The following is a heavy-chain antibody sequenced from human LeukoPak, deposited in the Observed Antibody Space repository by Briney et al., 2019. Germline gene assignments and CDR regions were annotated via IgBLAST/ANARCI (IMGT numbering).Heavy chain of an antibody. J-gene: IGHJ3*02. Sequence: PGGSLRLSCAASGFTFDDYGMNWVRQAPGKGLEWVSNINWNGGSTGYADSVKGRFTISRDDAKNSLYLQMSSLRAEDTALYYCAGDRIAVAGNDGFDIWGQGTMVTVSS. D-gene: IGHD6-19*01. V-gene: IGHV3-20*04. CDR3: AGDRIAVAGNDGFDI. CDR2: INWNGGST. CDR1: GFTFDDYG.